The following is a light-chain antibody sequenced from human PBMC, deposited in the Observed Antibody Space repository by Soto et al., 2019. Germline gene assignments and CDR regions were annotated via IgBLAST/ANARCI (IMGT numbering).Light chain of an antibody. CDR2: GAS. Sequence: EIVLTQSPGTLSLSPGERATLSCRASQTVGNNYLDWYQQKPGQAPRLLIYGASSRATVIPDRFSGSGSGTDFTHTISTLEPEDFAVYYCRQSATSPRTFGQGTKVEIK. CDR3: RQSATSPRT. CDR1: QTVGNNY. V-gene: IGKV3-20*01. J-gene: IGKJ1*01.